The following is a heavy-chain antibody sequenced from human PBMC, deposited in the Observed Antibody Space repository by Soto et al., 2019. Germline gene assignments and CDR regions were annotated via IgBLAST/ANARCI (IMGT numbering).Heavy chain of an antibody. J-gene: IGHJ4*02. V-gene: IGHV3-53*01. CDR1: GFTVSSNY. Sequence: GGSLRLSCAASGFTVSSNYMTWVRQAPGKGLEWVSVIYSGGSTYYADSVKGRFTISRDNSKNTLYLQMNSLRAEDTAVYYCARSKSDYYDGSAYYYIYDYWGQGT. CDR3: ARSKSDYYDGSAYYYIYDY. D-gene: IGHD3-22*01. CDR2: IYSGGST.